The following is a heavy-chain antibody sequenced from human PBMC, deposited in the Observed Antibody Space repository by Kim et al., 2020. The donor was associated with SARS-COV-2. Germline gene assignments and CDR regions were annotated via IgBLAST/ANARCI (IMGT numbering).Heavy chain of an antibody. CDR3: ARDRDSSTIFDY. D-gene: IGHD6-13*01. J-gene: IGHJ4*02. V-gene: IGHV3-21*01. CDR2: ISSSSSYI. Sequence: GGSLRLSCAASGFTFSSYSMNWVRQAPGKGLEWVSSISSSSSYIYYADSVKGRFTISRDNAKNSLYLQMNSLRAEDTAVYYCARDRDSSTIFDYWGQGTLVTVSS. CDR1: GFTFSSYS.